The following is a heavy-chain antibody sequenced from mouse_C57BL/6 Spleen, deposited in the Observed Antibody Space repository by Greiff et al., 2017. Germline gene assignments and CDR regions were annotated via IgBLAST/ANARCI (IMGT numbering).Heavy chain of an antibody. Sequence: VQLQQSGAELVKPGASVKLSCKASGYTFTEYTIHWVKQRSGQGREWIGWVYPGSGSIKYNEKFKDKATLTADKSSSTFYMELSILTTEDSAVDFCARDKERGYDSDEGYSMDYWGQGPSVTVSS. CDR3: ARDKERGYDSDEGYSMDY. J-gene: IGHJ4*01. D-gene: IGHD2-4*01. CDR1: GYTFTEYT. V-gene: IGHV1-62-2*01. CDR2: VYPGSGSI.